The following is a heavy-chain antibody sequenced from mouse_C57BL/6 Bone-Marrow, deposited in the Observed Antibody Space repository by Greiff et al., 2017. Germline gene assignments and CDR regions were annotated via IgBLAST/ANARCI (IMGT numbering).Heavy chain of an antibody. Sequence: EVKLVESGGGLVKPGGSLKLSCAASGFTFSSYAMSWVRQTPEKRLEWVATISDGGSYTDYPDNVKGRFTITRDNAKNNLYLQMSQLKSEYTAMYYCAREGVYDGYPYYVDYWGQGTTLTVSA. D-gene: IGHD2-3*01. CDR2: ISDGGSYT. CDR1: GFTFSSYA. V-gene: IGHV5-4*01. J-gene: IGHJ2*01. CDR3: AREGVYDGYPYYVDY.